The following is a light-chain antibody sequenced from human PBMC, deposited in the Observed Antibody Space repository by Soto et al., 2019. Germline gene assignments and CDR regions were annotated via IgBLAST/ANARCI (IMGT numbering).Light chain of an antibody. Sequence: QAALTQPRSVSGSAGQAVTISCTGTSSDVGGYTYVSWYQQHPGKAPKLMIYDVSKRPSGVPDRFSGSRSGNTASLTISGLQAEDEADYYCCSYAGSYSYVFGIGTKVTVL. V-gene: IGLV2-11*01. CDR3: CSYAGSYSYV. J-gene: IGLJ1*01. CDR1: SSDVGGYTY. CDR2: DVS.